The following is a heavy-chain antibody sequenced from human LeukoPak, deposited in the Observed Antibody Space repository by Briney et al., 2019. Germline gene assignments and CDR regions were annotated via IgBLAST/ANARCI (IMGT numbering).Heavy chain of an antibody. D-gene: IGHD6-19*01. CDR1: GFXFSSYG. CDR2: IWYDGSNK. CDR3: ARDLEYSSGWYRAIGY. V-gene: IGHV3-33*01. Sequence: PGGSLRLSCAASGFXFSSYGIHWVRQAPGKGLEWVAVIWYDGSNKYYADSVKGRFTISRDNSKNTLYLQMNSLRTEDTAVYYCARDLEYSSGWYRAIGYWGQGTLVTVSS. J-gene: IGHJ4*02.